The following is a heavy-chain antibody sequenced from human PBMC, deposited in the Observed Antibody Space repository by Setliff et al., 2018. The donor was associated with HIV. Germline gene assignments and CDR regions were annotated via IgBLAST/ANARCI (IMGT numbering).Heavy chain of an antibody. J-gene: IGHJ4*02. Sequence: SETLSLTCAVYGGSFSGYYWSWIRQPPGKGLEWIGEINHSGSTNYNPSLKSRVTISVDTSKNQFSLKLSSVTAADTAVYYCARLGPYSGYDYYFDYWGQGTLVTVSS. CDR1: GGSFSGYY. CDR3: ARLGPYSGYDYYFDY. CDR2: INHSGST. V-gene: IGHV4-34*01. D-gene: IGHD5-12*01.